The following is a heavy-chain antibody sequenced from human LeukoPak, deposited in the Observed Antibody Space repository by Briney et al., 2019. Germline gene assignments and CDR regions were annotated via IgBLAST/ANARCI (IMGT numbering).Heavy chain of an antibody. CDR1: GFTVSSNS. J-gene: IGHJ3*02. CDR3: ASITSGYSSSWNNDAFDI. CDR2: ISSNGGST. D-gene: IGHD6-13*01. V-gene: IGHV3-64*01. Sequence: GGSLRLSCTVSGFTVSSNSMSWVRQAPGKGLEYVSAISSNGGSTYYANSVKGRFTISRDNSKNTLYLQMGSLRAEDMAVYYCASITSGYSSSWNNDAFDIWGQGTMVTVSS.